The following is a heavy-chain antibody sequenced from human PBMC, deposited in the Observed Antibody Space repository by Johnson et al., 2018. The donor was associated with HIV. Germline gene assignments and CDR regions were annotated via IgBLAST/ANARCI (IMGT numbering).Heavy chain of an antibody. CDR2: ISYDGSNK. J-gene: IGHJ3*02. V-gene: IGHV3-30*04. CDR1: GFTFSSYA. Sequence: QVQLMESGGGVVQPGRSLRLSCAASGFTFSSYAMHWVRQAPGKGLEWVAVISYDGSNKYYADSVKGRFTISRDNSKNTLYLQMNSLRAEDTAVYYCARGRGGSSLLGGAFDIWDQGTMVTVSS. D-gene: IGHD6-13*01. CDR3: ARGRGGSSLLGGAFDI.